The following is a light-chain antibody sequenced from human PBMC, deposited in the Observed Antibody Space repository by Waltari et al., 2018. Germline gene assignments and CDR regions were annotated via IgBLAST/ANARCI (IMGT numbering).Light chain of an antibody. Sequence: IQITQSPSTLSASVGDRVTITFRPSQSIPSRFAWYQQKPGKAPKRLIYKASSLERGVPSRFSGSGSGTEFTLTISSLQPDDFATYYCQQYNSYSLYTFGQGTKLEIK. CDR1: QSIPSR. CDR2: KAS. J-gene: IGKJ2*01. CDR3: QQYNSYSLYT. V-gene: IGKV1-5*03.